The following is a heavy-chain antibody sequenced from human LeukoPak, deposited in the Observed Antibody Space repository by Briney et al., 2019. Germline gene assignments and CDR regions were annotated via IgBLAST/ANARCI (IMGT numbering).Heavy chain of an antibody. D-gene: IGHD3-10*01. CDR1: GSTFTSYS. CDR2: ISSSSSYI. CDR3: ARADYYGSGSYYKE. V-gene: IGHV3-21*01. Sequence: GGSLRLSCAASGSTFTSYSMNWVRQAPGKGLEWVSSISSSSSYIYYADSLQGRFTISRDNAKNSLYLQMNSLRAEDTAVYYCARADYYGSGSYYKEWGQGTLVTVSS. J-gene: IGHJ4*02.